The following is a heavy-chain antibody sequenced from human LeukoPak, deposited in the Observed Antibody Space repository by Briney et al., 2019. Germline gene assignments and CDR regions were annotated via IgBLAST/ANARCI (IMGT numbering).Heavy chain of an antibody. CDR1: GGSISSYY. CDR2: IYYSGST. V-gene: IGHV4-59*12. Sequence: PSETLSLTCTVSGGSISSYYWSWIRQPPGKGLEWIGYIYYSGSTNYNPSLKSRVTISVDTSKNQFSLKLSSVTAADTAVYYCARGDVDTADDDAFDIWGQGTMVTVSS. CDR3: ARGDVDTADDDAFDI. D-gene: IGHD5-18*01. J-gene: IGHJ3*02.